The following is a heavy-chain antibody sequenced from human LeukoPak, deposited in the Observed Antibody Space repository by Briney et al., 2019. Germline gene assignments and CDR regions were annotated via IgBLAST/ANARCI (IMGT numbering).Heavy chain of an antibody. Sequence: SETLSLTCTVSGYSISSGYYWGWIRQHPGKGLEWIGYIYYSGSTYYNPSLKSRVTISVDTSKNQFSLKLSSVTAADTAVYYCARTKRIHAFDIWGQGTMVTVSS. V-gene: IGHV4-31*03. J-gene: IGHJ3*02. D-gene: IGHD2-21*01. CDR3: ARTKRIHAFDI. CDR1: GYSISSGYY. CDR2: IYYSGST.